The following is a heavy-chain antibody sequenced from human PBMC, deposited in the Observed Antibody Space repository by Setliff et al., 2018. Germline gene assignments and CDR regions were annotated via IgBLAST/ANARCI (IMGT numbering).Heavy chain of an antibody. CDR3: AREGLSHLYRSSRSWHLSY. V-gene: IGHV1-2*02. CDR1: GYTFTGYY. Sequence: GASVKVSCKASGYTFTGYYMHWVRQAPGQGLEWMGWINPNSGGTNYAHKLQGRVTMNRDTSISTAYMELSRLRSDDTAVYYCAREGLSHLYRSSRSWHLSYWGQGTLVTVSS. CDR2: INPNSGGT. D-gene: IGHD6-13*01. J-gene: IGHJ4*02.